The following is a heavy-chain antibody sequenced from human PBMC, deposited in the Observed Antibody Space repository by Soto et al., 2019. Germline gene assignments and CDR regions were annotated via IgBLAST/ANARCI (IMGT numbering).Heavy chain of an antibody. V-gene: IGHV3-33*01. CDR3: ARDGSGYSYELDGYFDY. CDR1: GFTFSSYG. CDR2: IWYDGSNK. Sequence: RGSLRLSCAASGFTFSSYGMHWVGQAPGKGLEWVAVIWYDGSNKYYADSVKGRFTISRDNSKNTLYLQMNSLRAEDTAVYYCARDGSGYSYELDGYFDYWGQGTLVTVSS. J-gene: IGHJ4*02. D-gene: IGHD5-18*01.